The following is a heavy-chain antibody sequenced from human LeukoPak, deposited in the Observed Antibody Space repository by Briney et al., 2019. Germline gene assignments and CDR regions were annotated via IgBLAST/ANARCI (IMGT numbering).Heavy chain of an antibody. D-gene: IGHD3-22*01. J-gene: IGHJ1*01. CDR1: GFTFSSYW. Sequence: GGSLRLSCAASGFTFSSYWMHWVRQAPGKGLVWVSRIKSNGSTRYTDSVKGRFTISSDNSKNTILLQMNNLIAEDKGAYFCARAPSEIGGYYPEYFRPWGQGTLVT. CDR2: IKSNGST. V-gene: IGHV3-74*01. CDR3: ARAPSEIGGYYPEYFRP.